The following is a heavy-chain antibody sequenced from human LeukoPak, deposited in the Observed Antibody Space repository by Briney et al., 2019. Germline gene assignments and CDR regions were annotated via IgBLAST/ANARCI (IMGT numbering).Heavy chain of an antibody. J-gene: IGHJ6*03. D-gene: IGHD1-26*01. V-gene: IGHV3-23*01. CDR1: GFTFSSYA. CDR3: AKDSKIVGPTFRSYHYMDV. Sequence: LPGGSLRLSCAASGFTFSSYAMSWVRQAPGKGLEWVSGISGSGGSTYYADSVKGRFTISRDNSKKTLYLQMNSLRAEDTAVYYCAKDSKIVGPTFRSYHYMDVWGKGTTVTVSS. CDR2: ISGSGGST.